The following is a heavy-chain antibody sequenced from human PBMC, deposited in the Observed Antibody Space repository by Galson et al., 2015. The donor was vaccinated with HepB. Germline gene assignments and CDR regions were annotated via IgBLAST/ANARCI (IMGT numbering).Heavy chain of an antibody. D-gene: IGHD6-13*01. CDR2: INSDGSST. Sequence: SLRLSCAASGFTFSSYWMHWVRHAPGKGLVWVSRINSDGSSTSYADSVKGRFTVSRDNAKNTLYLQMNSLRAEDTAVYYCARGSVSSWYNYYYYYGMDVWGQGTTVTVSS. J-gene: IGHJ6*02. CDR1: GFTFSSYW. CDR3: ARGSVSSWYNYYYYYGMDV. V-gene: IGHV3-74*01.